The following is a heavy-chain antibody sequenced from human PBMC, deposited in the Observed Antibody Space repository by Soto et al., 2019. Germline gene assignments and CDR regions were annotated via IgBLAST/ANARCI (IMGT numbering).Heavy chain of an antibody. CDR2: IYHSGST. CDR1: SGSISSSNW. Sequence: SETLSLSCAVSSGSISSSNWWSWVRQPPGKGLEWIGEIYHSGSTNYNPSLKSRVTISVDKSKNQFSLKLSSVTAADTAVYYCARTPWLYCSSTSCYAPFDYRAQRTLVTVSS. V-gene: IGHV4-4*02. CDR3: ARTPWLYCSSTSCYAPFDY. D-gene: IGHD2-2*01. J-gene: IGHJ4*02.